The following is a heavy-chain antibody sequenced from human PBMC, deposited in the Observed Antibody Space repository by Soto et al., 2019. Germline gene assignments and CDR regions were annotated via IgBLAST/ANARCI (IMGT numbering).Heavy chain of an antibody. D-gene: IGHD3-9*01. J-gene: IGHJ6*02. Sequence: QVQLVQSGAEVKKPGASVKVSCKASGYTFTSYGISWVRQAPGQGLEWMGWISAYNGNTNYAQKLQGRVTMTTDTSTSTAYMELRSLRSDDTAVYYCARVHLCITIFSGYYYYGMDVWGQGTTVTVSS. CDR2: ISAYNGNT. CDR3: ARVHLCITIFSGYYYYGMDV. V-gene: IGHV1-18*01. CDR1: GYTFTSYG.